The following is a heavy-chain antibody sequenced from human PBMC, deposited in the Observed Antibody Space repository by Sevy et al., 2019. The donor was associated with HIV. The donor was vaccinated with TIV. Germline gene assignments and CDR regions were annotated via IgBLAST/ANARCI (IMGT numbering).Heavy chain of an antibody. J-gene: IGHJ3*02. CDR1: GFTFSSYW. CDR3: ASLPGIAAAGLGYDAFDI. D-gene: IGHD6-13*01. V-gene: IGHV3-7*03. Sequence: GGSLRLTCAASGFTFSSYWMSWVRQAPGKGLEWVANIKQDGSEEYYVDSVKGRFTISRDNAKNSLYLQMNSLRAEDTAVYYCASLPGIAAAGLGYDAFDIWGQGTMVTVSS. CDR2: IKQDGSEE.